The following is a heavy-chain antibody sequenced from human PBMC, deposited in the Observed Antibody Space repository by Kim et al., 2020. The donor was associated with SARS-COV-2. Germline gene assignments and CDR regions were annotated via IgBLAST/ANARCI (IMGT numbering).Heavy chain of an antibody. D-gene: IGHD4-17*01. CDR2: IGGSGTTR. V-gene: IGHV3-23*01. CDR1: GFNFQNFA. Sequence: GGSLRLSCAASGFNFQNFAMGWVRRAPGKGLEWVSAIGGSGTTRYYAESVRGRFTISRDNSKNMVFLQMNSLRDEDAAVYYCTKDRSSVTLFGHWCQGT. J-gene: IGHJ4*02. CDR3: TKDRSSVTLFGH.